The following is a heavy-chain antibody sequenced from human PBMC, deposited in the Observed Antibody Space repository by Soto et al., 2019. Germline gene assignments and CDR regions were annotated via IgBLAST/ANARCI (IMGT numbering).Heavy chain of an antibody. J-gene: IGHJ6*02. CDR2: ISSSSSYI. CDR1: GFTFSSYS. CDR3: ARDSCLELGCYGMDV. V-gene: IGHV3-21*01. D-gene: IGHD1-7*01. Sequence: GGSLRLSCAASGFTFSSYSMNWVRQAPGKGLEWVSSISSSSSYIYYADSVKGRFTISRDNAKNSLYLQMNSLRAEDTAVYYCARDSCLELGCYGMDVWGQGTTVTVSS.